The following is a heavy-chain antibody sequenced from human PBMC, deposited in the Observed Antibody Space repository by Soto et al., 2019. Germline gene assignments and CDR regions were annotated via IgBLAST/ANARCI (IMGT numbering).Heavy chain of an antibody. J-gene: IGHJ6*03. CDR3: ARDEIGYCSGGSCYSGYYMDV. V-gene: IGHV1-3*01. D-gene: IGHD2-15*01. Sequence: QVQLVQSGAEVKKPGASVKVSCKASGYTFTSYAMHWVRQAPGQRLEWMGWINAGNGNTKYSQKFQGRVTITRDTSAITAYMELSSLRSEDTAVYYCARDEIGYCSGGSCYSGYYMDVWGKGTTVTVSS. CDR1: GYTFTSYA. CDR2: INAGNGNT.